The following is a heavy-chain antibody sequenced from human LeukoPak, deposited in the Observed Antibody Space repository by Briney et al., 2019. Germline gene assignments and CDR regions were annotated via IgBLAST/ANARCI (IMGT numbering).Heavy chain of an antibody. D-gene: IGHD3-16*01. J-gene: IGHJ4*02. CDR2: IYYSGST. CDR1: GGSISSGDSY. CDR3: ARAGIMITFGGVIDY. V-gene: IGHV4-30-4*01. Sequence: SQTLSLTCTVSGGSISSGDSYWSWIRQPPGKGLEWIGYIYYSGSTYYNPSLKSRVTISVDTSKNQFSLKLSSVTAADTAVYYCARAGIMITFGGVIDYWGQGTLVTVSS.